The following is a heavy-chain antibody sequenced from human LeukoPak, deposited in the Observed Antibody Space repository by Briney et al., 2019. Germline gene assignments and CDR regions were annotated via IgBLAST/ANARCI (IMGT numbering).Heavy chain of an antibody. CDR3: ARYYDSTGSFDY. CDR1: GDSVSRSSCY. CDR2: IYYIGST. D-gene: IGHD3-22*01. J-gene: IGHJ4*02. V-gene: IGHV4-61*01. Sequence: PSETLSLTCTVSGDSVSRSSCYWTWIRQPPGKGLEWIGYIYYIGSTNYNPSLRSRLTMSVDTSKNQFSLRLSSVIAADTAVYYCARYYDSTGSFDYWGQGTLVTVSS.